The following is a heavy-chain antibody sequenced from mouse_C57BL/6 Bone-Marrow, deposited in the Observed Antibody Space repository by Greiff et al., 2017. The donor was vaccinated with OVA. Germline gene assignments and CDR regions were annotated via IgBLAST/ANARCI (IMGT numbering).Heavy chain of an antibody. J-gene: IGHJ2*01. CDR1: GYTFTDYY. CDR2: INPNNGGT. CDR3: ARASYDLFDY. Sequence: VQLQQSGPELVKPGASVKISCKASGYTFTDYYMNWVKQSHGKSLEWIGDINPNNGGTSYNQKFKGKATLTVDKSSSTAYMELRSLTSEDSAVYYCARASYDLFDYWGQGTTLTVSS. D-gene: IGHD6-1*01. V-gene: IGHV1-26*01.